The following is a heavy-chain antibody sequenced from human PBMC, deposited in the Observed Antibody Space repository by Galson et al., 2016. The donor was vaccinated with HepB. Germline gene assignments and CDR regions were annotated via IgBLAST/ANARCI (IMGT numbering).Heavy chain of an antibody. CDR3: ARDHRRWNYDPDAFDM. CDR2: ISSTGTTT. CDR1: GFIFGEFY. V-gene: IGHV3-11*01. Sequence: SLRLSCAASGFIFGEFYMAWIRQAPGKGLEWVSQISSTGTTTHSADSVKGRFTISRDNTKNSLYLQMNSLRAEDTAVYYCARDHRRWNYDPDAFDMWGQGTMVTVSS. J-gene: IGHJ3*02. D-gene: IGHD1-7*01.